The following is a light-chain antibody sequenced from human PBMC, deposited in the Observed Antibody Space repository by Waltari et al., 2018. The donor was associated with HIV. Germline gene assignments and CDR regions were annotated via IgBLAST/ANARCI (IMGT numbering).Light chain of an antibody. J-gene: IGLJ2*01. Sequence: QSVLTQPPSASGRPGQRVTISCSGSNSNIGSNPVKWYRQLPGTAPKLPIFGNHERPSGVPDRVSGSKSGTSASLIISGLQSEDEADYYWAAWDDSLSGFVVFGGGTKLTVL. CDR2: GNH. V-gene: IGLV1-44*01. CDR1: NSNIGSNP. CDR3: AAWDDSLSGFVV.